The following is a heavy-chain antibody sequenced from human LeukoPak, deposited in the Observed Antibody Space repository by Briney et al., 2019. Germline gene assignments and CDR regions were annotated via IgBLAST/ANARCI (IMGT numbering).Heavy chain of an antibody. D-gene: IGHD4-17*01. CDR2: IYYSWST. J-gene: IGHJ5*02. CDR3: AKGCTVTRCALFHP. Sequence: SETLSLTCTVPGGSISSYYWSWIRQPPRKGLEWIGYIYYSWSTNYDPSLKSRVTISVDTSKNQLSLRLSSVTAADTAVYYCAKGCTVTRCALFHPWGQGTLVTVSS. CDR1: GGSISSYY. V-gene: IGHV4-59*08.